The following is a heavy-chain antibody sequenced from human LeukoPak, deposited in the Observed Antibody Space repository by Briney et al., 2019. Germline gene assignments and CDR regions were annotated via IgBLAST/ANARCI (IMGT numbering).Heavy chain of an antibody. CDR1: GGTFSSYA. Sequence: ASVKVSCKASGGTFSSYAISWVRQAPGQGLEWMGGIIPIFGTANYAQKFQGRVTITTDESTSTAYMELSSLRSEDTAVYYCATRRGQDHDAGFDPWGQGTLVTVSS. CDR2: IIPIFGTA. J-gene: IGHJ5*02. V-gene: IGHV1-69*05. D-gene: IGHD2-2*01. CDR3: ATRRGQDHDAGFDP.